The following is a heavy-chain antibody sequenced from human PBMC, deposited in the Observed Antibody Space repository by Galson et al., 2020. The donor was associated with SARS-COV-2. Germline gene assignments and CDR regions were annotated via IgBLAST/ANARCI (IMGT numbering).Heavy chain of an antibody. J-gene: IGHJ6*03. D-gene: IGHD1-7*01. Sequence: GESLKISCAASGFSFSNYGMYWVRQAPGKGLEWVATISYEGSLQYYADSVKGRFTISRDSSRNTLYLQMNSLRPEDTAVYYCAKRGGPFELSIDYYMDVWGKGTTVSVSS. V-gene: IGHV3-30*18. CDR2: ISYEGSLQ. CDR1: GFSFSNYG. CDR3: AKRGGPFELSIDYYMDV.